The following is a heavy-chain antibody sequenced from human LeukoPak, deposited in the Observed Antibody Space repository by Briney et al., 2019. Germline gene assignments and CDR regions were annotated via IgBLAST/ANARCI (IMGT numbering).Heavy chain of an antibody. CDR2: IYYSGTT. CDR3: ARALINNWFDP. D-gene: IGHD3-16*01. CDR1: GGSISSGDYY. V-gene: IGHV4-31*03. Sequence: PSQTLSLTCTVSGGSISSGDYYWGWIRQHPGKGLEWIGYIYYSGTTHYNPSLRSRATISGDTSKNQFSLKLSSVTAADTAVYYCARALINNWFDPWGQGTLVTVSS. J-gene: IGHJ5*02.